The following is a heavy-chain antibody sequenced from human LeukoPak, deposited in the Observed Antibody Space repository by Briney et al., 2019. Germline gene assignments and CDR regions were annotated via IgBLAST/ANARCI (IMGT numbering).Heavy chain of an antibody. CDR2: IYYSGST. CDR1: GGSISSYY. V-gene: IGHV4-59*01. J-gene: IGHJ4*02. CDR3: ARGYSSSWSGEEYFDY. D-gene: IGHD6-13*01. Sequence: SETLSLTCTVSGGSISSYYWSWIRQPPGKGLEWIGYIYYSGSTNYNPSLKSRVTISVDTSKNQFSLKLSPVTAADTAVYYCARGYSSSWSGEEYFDYWGQGTLVTVSS.